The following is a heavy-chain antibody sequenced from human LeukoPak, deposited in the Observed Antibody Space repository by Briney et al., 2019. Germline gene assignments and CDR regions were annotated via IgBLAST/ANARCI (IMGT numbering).Heavy chain of an antibody. D-gene: IGHD6-13*01. Sequence: GGSLRLSCAASGFTFSSYAMSWVRQAPGKGLEWVSAISGSGGSTYYADSVKGRFTISRDNSKNTLYLQMNSLRAEDTAVYYCAKDMGIAAAGDQNAFDIWGQGTMVTVSS. CDR3: AKDMGIAAAGDQNAFDI. CDR1: GFTFSSYA. CDR2: ISGSGGST. V-gene: IGHV3-23*01. J-gene: IGHJ3*02.